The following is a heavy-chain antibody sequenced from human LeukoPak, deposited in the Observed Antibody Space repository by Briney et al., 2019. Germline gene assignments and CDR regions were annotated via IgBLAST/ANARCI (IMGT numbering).Heavy chain of an antibody. J-gene: IGHJ5*02. V-gene: IGHV4-4*09. D-gene: IGHD2-8*02. CDR2: IYTSGTT. CDR1: GDSISSYY. CDR3: ARGSDYWYRFDL. Sequence: SETLSLTRTVSGDSISSYYWSWIRQPPGKGLEWIGYIYTSGTTNYNPSLKSRVTISVGTSKNQLSLKLSSVTAADTAVYYCARGSDYWYRFDLWGQGTLVTVSS.